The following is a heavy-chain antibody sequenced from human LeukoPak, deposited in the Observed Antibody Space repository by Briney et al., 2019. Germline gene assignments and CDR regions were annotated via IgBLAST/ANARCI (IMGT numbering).Heavy chain of an antibody. D-gene: IGHD2-2*01. CDR2: ISHSGFST. J-gene: IGHJ6*02. CDR3: AKDKRYCSATTCYYSAMDA. CDR1: GFTFSTYG. Sequence: TGGSLRLSCAASGFTFSTYGMSWVRQSPGKGLEWVSGISHSGFSTVYADSVKGRFTVSRDNSKNTLYLQMDSLRAEDTAVYYCAKDKRYCSATTCYYSAMDAWGQGTTVTVSS. V-gene: IGHV3-23*01.